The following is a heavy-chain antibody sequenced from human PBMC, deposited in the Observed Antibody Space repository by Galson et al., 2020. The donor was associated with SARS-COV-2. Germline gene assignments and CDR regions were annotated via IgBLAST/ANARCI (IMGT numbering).Heavy chain of an antibody. J-gene: IGHJ3*02. CDR2: IYYSGST. Sequence: PSETLSLTCTVSGGSISSGGYYWSWIRQHPGKGLEWIGYIYYSGSTYYNPSLKSRVTISVDTSKNQFSLKLSSVTAADTAVYYCARAKGTITMIVVVIDAFDIWGQGTMVTVS. D-gene: IGHD3-22*01. V-gene: IGHV4-31*03. CDR1: GGSISSGGYY. CDR3: ARAKGTITMIVVVIDAFDI.